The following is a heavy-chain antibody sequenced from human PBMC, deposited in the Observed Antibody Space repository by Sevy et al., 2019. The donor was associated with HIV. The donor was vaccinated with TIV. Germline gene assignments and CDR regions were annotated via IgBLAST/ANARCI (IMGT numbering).Heavy chain of an antibody. CDR2: IYYSGST. V-gene: IGHV4-30-4*01. CDR1: GGSINSGDYY. CDR3: AGRKAAAGGGGWFDP. J-gene: IGHJ5*02. D-gene: IGHD6-13*01. Sequence: SETLSLTCTVSGGSINSGDYYWSWIRQPPGKGLEWIGYIYYSGSTYYNPSLKSRVTISVDTSKNQFSLKLTSVTAADTAVFYCAGRKAAAGGGGWFDPWGQGTLVTVSS.